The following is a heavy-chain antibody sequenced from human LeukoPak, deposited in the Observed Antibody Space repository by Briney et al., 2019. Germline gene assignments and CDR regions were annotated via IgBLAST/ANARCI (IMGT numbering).Heavy chain of an antibody. CDR2: IKQDGSEK. CDR3: ARDWADYYDSSGYLISGGIGLDAFDI. Sequence: GGSLRLSCAASGFTFSSYWMTWVRQAPGKGLEWVANIKQDGSEKYYVDSVKGRFTISRDNAKNSLSLQMNSLRAEDTAVYYCARDWADYYDSSGYLISGGIGLDAFDIWGQGTMVTVSS. D-gene: IGHD3-22*01. CDR1: GFTFSSYW. V-gene: IGHV3-7*03. J-gene: IGHJ3*02.